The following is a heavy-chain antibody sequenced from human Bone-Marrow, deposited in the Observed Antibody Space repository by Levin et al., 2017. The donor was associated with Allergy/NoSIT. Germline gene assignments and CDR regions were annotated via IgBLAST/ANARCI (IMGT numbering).Heavy chain of an antibody. CDR2: ISYDGSNK. Sequence: LSLTCAASGFTFSSYGMHWVRPAPGKGLEWVAVISYDGSNKYYADSVKGRFTISRDNSKNTLYLQMNSLRAEDTAVYYCAKDNLVAADYFDYWGQGTLVTVSS. CDR3: AKDNLVAADYFDY. D-gene: IGHD2-2*01. CDR1: GFTFSSYG. V-gene: IGHV3-30*18. J-gene: IGHJ4*02.